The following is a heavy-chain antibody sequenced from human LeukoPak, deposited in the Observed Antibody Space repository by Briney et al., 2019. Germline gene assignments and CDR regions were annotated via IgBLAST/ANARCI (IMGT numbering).Heavy chain of an antibody. Sequence: PGGSLRLSCAASGFTFSSYAMSWVRQAPGKGLEWVSAISGSGGSTYYADPVKGRFTISRDNSKNTLYLQMNSLRAEDTAVYYCAKDLGAYYYYGMDVWGQGTTVTVSS. CDR2: ISGSGGST. CDR1: GFTFSSYA. J-gene: IGHJ6*02. V-gene: IGHV3-23*01. CDR3: AKDLGAYYYYGMDV.